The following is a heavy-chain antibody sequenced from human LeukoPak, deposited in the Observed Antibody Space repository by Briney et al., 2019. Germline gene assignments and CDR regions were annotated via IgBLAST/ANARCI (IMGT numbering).Heavy chain of an antibody. V-gene: IGHV1-18*04. CDR3: ARKAVAGTGKFDY. CDR2: ISAYNGNT. D-gene: IGHD6-19*01. CDR1: GYTFTGYY. Sequence: ASVKVSCKASGYTFTGYYMHWVRQAPGQGLEWMGWISAYNGNTNYAQKLQGRVTMTTDTSTGTAYMELRSLRSDDTALYYCARKAVAGTGKFDYWGQGTLVTVSS. J-gene: IGHJ4*02.